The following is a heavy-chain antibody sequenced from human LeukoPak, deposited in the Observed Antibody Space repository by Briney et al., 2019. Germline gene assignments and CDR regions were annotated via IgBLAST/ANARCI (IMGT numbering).Heavy chain of an antibody. Sequence: GASVKVSFKASGYTFTGYYMHWGRQAPRPGLELMGWINPNSGGTNYAQKFQGRVTTTRDTSLSTAYMELSRLRTDDTAVYYCARLGVHGFDYWGQGTLVTVSS. J-gene: IGHJ4*02. V-gene: IGHV1-2*02. CDR2: INPNSGGT. CDR1: GYTFTGYY. D-gene: IGHD2-8*01. CDR3: ARLGVHGFDY.